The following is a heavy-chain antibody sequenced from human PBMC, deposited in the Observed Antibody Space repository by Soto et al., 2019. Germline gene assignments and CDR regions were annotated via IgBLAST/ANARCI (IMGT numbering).Heavy chain of an antibody. Sequence: SETLSLTCTVSGGSISSYYWSWIRQPPGKGLEWIGYIYYSGSTNYNPSLKSRVTISVDTSKNQFSLKLSSVTAADTAVYYCASGWYQPIYYYYYGIDVWGQGTTVTVSS. V-gene: IGHV4-59*01. CDR3: ASGWYQPIYYYYYGIDV. J-gene: IGHJ6*02. D-gene: IGHD2-2*01. CDR2: IYYSGST. CDR1: GGSISSYY.